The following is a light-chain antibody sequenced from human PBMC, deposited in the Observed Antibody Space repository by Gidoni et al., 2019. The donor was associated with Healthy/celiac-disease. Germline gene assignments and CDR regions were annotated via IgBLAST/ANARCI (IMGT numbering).Light chain of an antibody. Sequence: DIQMTQSPSSLSASVGDRVTITCRASQSISSYLNWYQQKPGKAPTLLIYAASSLQSVVPSRFSGSGSVTDFTLTISSLQPEDFATYYCQQSYSTPLYTFGQGTKLEIK. CDR1: QSISSY. CDR3: QQSYSTPLYT. V-gene: IGKV1-39*01. J-gene: IGKJ2*01. CDR2: AAS.